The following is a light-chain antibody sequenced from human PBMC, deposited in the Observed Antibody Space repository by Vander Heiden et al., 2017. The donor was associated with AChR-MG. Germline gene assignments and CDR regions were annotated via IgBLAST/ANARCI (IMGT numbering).Light chain of an antibody. V-gene: IGLV2-8*01. CDR3: SSYAGSDIWV. Sequence: QSALTQPPSASRSPGQSVTISCTGTSSDVGAYNYVSWYQQHPGKAPKLMIYEVSKRPSGVPDRFSGSKSGNTASLTVSGLQAEDESDYYCSSYAGSDIWVFGGGTKLTVL. J-gene: IGLJ3*02. CDR2: EVS. CDR1: SSDVGAYNY.